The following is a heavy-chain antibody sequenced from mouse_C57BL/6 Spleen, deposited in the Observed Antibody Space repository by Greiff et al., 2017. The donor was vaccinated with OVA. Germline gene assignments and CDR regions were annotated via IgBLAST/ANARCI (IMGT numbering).Heavy chain of an antibody. CDR3: ARWGGSSTSWYFDV. CDR2: IDPSDSET. CDR1: GYTFTSYW. J-gene: IGHJ1*03. D-gene: IGHD1-1*01. V-gene: IGHV1-52*01. Sequence: QVQLQQPGAELVRPGSSVKLSCKASGYTFTSYWMHWVKQRPIQGLEWIGNIDPSDSETHYNQKFKDKATLTVDKSSSTAYMQLSSLTSEDSAVYYCARWGGSSTSWYFDVWGTGTTVTVSS.